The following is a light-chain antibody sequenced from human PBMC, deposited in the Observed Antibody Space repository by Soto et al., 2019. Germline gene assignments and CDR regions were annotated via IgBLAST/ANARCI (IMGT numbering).Light chain of an antibody. CDR3: RQGTHWPIT. J-gene: IGKJ5*01. Sequence: GVMTQYPISLPVTLGQPAAISCRSNQSLVHSDGIAYFSWFQQRPGRSPRRLIYKVSNRDSGVPARFSGSGSGTDFALKISRVEAEDVGVYNCRQGTHWPITFGQGTRLEIK. CDR2: KVS. V-gene: IGKV2-30*02. CDR1: QSLVHSDGIAY.